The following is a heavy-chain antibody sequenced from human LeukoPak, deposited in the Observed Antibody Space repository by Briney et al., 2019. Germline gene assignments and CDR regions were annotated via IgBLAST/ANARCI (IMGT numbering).Heavy chain of an antibody. D-gene: IGHD2-2*02. CDR1: GFTFSSYA. CDR3: AREIIVVVPAAIREYYYYYGMDV. Sequence: GRSLRLSCAASGFTFSSYAMHWVRQAPGKGLEWVAVISYDGSNKYYVDSVKGRFTISRDNSKNTLYLQMNSLRAEDTAVYYCAREIIVVVPAAIREYYYYYGMDVWGQGTTVTVSS. V-gene: IGHV3-30-3*01. CDR2: ISYDGSNK. J-gene: IGHJ6*02.